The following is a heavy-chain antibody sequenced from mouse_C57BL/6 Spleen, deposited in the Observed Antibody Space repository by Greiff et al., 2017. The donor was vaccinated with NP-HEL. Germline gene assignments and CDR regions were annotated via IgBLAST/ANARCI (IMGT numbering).Heavy chain of an antibody. CDR2: ISDGGSYT. V-gene: IGHV5-4*01. J-gene: IGHJ3*01. Sequence: EVKLMESGGGLVKPGGSLKLSCAASGFTFSSYAMSWVRQTPEKRLEWVATISDGGSYTYYPDNVKGRFTISRDNAKNNLYLQMSHLKSEDTAMYYCARDDDGYYRAWFAYWGQGTLVTVSA. D-gene: IGHD2-3*01. CDR3: ARDDDGYYRAWFAY. CDR1: GFTFSSYA.